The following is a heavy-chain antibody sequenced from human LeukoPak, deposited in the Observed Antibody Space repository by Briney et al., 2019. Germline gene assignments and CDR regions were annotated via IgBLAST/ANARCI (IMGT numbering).Heavy chain of an antibody. Sequence: NPGGSLRLSCAASGFTFSNAWMSWVRQSPGKGLHGFGRIKSKTDGGTTDYAAPVEGRFTISRDDSNNTLYLQMNSLKTEDPAVYYCTTFFADLGYCSSTSCYGDAFDIWGQGTMVTASS. CDR2: IKSKTDGGTT. D-gene: IGHD2-2*01. CDR3: TTFFADLGYCSSTSCYGDAFDI. J-gene: IGHJ3*02. CDR1: GFTFSNAW. V-gene: IGHV3-15*01.